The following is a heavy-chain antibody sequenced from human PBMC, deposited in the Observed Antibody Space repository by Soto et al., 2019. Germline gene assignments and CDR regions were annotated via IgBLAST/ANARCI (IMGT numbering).Heavy chain of an antibody. CDR1: GGTFSSLA. J-gene: IGHJ4*02. CDR2: LVPVFGTA. Sequence: QVQLVQSGAEVKKPGSSVKVSCKASGGTFSSLAISWVRQAPGQGLEWMGGLVPVFGTANYAQKFQDRVTITADKAMSTSYRGRSSLRSEDTAAFYCARRPAVFDYCGQGALVTVSS. V-gene: IGHV1-69*06. CDR3: ARRPAVFDY.